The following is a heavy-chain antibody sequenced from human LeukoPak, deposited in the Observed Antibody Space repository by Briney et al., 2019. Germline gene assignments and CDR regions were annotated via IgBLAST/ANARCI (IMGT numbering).Heavy chain of an antibody. CDR1: GYTFTTYY. D-gene: IGHD6-13*01. CDR3: ARATVQWNIAAASDP. CDR2: INPSGGST. Sequence: ASVKVSCKASGYTFTTYYMHWVRQAPGQGLEWMGIINPSGGSTSYAQKFQGRVTMTRDTSTSTVYMELSSLRSKDTAVYYCARATVQWNIAAASDPWGQGTLVTVSS. V-gene: IGHV1-46*01. J-gene: IGHJ5*02.